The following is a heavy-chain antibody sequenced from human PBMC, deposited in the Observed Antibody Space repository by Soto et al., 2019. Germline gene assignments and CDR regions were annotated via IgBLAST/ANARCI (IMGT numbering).Heavy chain of an antibody. D-gene: IGHD6-13*01. CDR3: AHSRMAGYSFSSDYFDY. CDR2: IYWDDDK. J-gene: IGHJ4*02. CDR1: GFSLSTSGVG. Sequence: QFTLKESGPTLVKPPQTLTLTCTFFGFSLSTSGVGVSWIRQPTGTALEWLALIYWDDDKRYSPSLKSRLTITKDASKSQVVLTMTNMDPVYTATSYCAHSRMAGYSFSSDYFDYWGPGTLDTFSS. V-gene: IGHV2-5*02.